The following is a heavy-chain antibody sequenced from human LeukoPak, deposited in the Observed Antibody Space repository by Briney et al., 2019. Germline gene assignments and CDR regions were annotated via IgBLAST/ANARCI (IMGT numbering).Heavy chain of an antibody. Sequence: PWSSVKVSCKASGYTFTSYDINWVRQATGQGLEWMGWMNPNSGNKDYAQKFQGRVTMTRNTSISTAYMELSSLRSEDTAVYYCARINYDYVWGSYRSPTSHNWFDPWGQGTLVTVSS. CDR1: GYTFTSYD. J-gene: IGHJ5*02. V-gene: IGHV1-8*01. D-gene: IGHD3-16*02. CDR2: MNPNSGNK. CDR3: ARINYDYVWGSYRSPTSHNWFDP.